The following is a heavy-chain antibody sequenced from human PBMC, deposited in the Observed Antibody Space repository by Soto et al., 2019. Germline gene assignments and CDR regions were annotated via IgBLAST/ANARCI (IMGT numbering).Heavy chain of an antibody. D-gene: IGHD3-9*01. J-gene: IGHJ2*01. CDR1: GFTFSSYS. CDR2: ISSSSSYI. Sequence: PGGSLRLSCAASGFTFSSYSMNWVRQAPGKGLEWVSSISSSSSYIYYADSVKGRFTISRDNAKNSLYLQMNSLRAEDMAVYYCARGEGYDILTGYYFYWYFDLWGRGTLVTVSS. CDR3: ARGEGYDILTGYYFYWYFDL. V-gene: IGHV3-21*01.